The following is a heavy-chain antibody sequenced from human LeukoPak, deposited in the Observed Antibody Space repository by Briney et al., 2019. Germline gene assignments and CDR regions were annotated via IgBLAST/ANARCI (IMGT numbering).Heavy chain of an antibody. Sequence: SVKVSCKASGGTFSNHAISWVRQAPGQGLEWMGRIIPIFGTANYAQKFQGRVTITTDESTSTAYMELSSLRSEDTAVYYCARDPWPIVTAAIRNNWFDPWGQGTLVTVSS. CDR1: GGTFSNHA. V-gene: IGHV1-69*05. J-gene: IGHJ5*02. CDR2: IIPIFGTA. CDR3: ARDPWPIVTAAIRNNWFDP. D-gene: IGHD2-2*01.